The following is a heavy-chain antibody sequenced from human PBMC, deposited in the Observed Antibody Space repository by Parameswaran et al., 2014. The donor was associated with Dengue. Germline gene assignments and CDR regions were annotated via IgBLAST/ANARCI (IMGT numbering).Heavy chain of an antibody. J-gene: IGHJ6*02. CDR2: FYYSGST. CDR3: ARHLGTTAYDMDV. V-gene: IGHV4-39*01. D-gene: IGHD1-26*01. Sequence: WIRQPPGKGLEWIGSFYYSGSTYYNPSLKSRVTISVDTSKNQFSLKLSSMTAADTAVYFCARHLGTTAYDMDVWGQGTTVTVSS.